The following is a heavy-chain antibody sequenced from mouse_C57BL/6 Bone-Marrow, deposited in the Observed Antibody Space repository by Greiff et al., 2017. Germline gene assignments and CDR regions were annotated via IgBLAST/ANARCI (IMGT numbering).Heavy chain of an antibody. D-gene: IGHD2-4*01. CDR1: GYTFTGYW. CDR3: ARSYDSSQFAD. J-gene: IGHJ3*01. CDR2: ILPGSGST. V-gene: IGHV1-9*01. Sequence: VQLQQSGAELMKPRASVKLSCKATGYTFTGYWLEWVKQRPGHGLEWIGRILPGSGSTNYNEKFKGKATLTADKSSNTAYMQLSSLTPEDSAIYDCARSYDSSQFADWGQGTMVTVSA.